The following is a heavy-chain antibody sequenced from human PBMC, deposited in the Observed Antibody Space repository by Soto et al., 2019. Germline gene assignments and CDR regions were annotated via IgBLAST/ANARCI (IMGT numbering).Heavy chain of an antibody. CDR3: ARAHPTDRAYDY. CDR2: ISHSGPR. V-gene: IGHV4-59*01. Sequence: SETLSLTCSVSGVSISSGYCTWIRQSPGKGLEWIGYISHSGPRHYRASLQSRLTMSVETSRNQFSLNLTSVTAADTAIYYCARAHPTDRAYDYWGQGTLVTVSS. D-gene: IGHD4-17*01. J-gene: IGHJ4*02. CDR1: GVSISSGY.